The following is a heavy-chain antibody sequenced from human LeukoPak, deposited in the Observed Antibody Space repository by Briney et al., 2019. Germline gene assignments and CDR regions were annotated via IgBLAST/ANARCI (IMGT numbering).Heavy chain of an antibody. CDR1: GGSIRSNY. Sequence: PSETLSFTCTVSGGSIRSNYWSWIRQPPGKGLEWIGYIYSSGSTNYNPSLKSRVTMSVDTSKNQFSLNLSSVTAADTAVYYCAILMGWPTYYFDLSGQGTLVTVSS. V-gene: IGHV4-4*09. J-gene: IGHJ5*02. CDR3: AILMGWPTYYFDL. D-gene: IGHD2-8*02. CDR2: IYSSGST.